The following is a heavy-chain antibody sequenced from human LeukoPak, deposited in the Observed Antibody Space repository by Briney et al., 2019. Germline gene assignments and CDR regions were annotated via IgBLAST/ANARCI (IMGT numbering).Heavy chain of an antibody. D-gene: IGHD3-22*01. V-gene: IGHV4-59*08. J-gene: IGHJ3*02. CDR1: GGSISSYY. CDR3: ARYYDSSGYSPSKAFDI. CDR2: LYYSGSI. Sequence: KPSETLSLTCTVSGGSISSYYWSWIRQPPGKGLEWIGYLYYSGSINYNPPLKSRVTISVDTSKNQFSLKLSSVTAAATAVYYCARYYDSSGYSPSKAFDIWGQGTMVTVSS.